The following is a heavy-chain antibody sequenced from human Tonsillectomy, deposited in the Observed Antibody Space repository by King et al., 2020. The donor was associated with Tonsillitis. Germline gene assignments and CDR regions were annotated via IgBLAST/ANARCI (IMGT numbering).Heavy chain of an antibody. J-gene: IGHJ4*02. D-gene: IGHD1-26*01. CDR3: ARLFSGTNLDY. Sequence: QVQLQESGPGLVKPSETLSLTCTVSGGSISGYYWSWIRQPPGKGLEWIGYIYYSGSTNYNPSLKSRVTISLDTSENQFSLNLSSVTAADTAVYYCARLFSGTNLDYWGQGTLVTVSS. V-gene: IGHV4-59*08. CDR1: GGSISGYY. CDR2: IYYSGST.